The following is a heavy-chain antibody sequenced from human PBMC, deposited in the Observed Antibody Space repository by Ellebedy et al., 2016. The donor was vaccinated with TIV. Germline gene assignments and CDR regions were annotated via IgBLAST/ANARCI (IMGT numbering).Heavy chain of an antibody. Sequence: GGSLRLSXAASVFTFSDHYMDWVRQAPGKGLEWVGRSRNKANSYTTEYAASVRGRFTVSRDESRDSLHLQMNSLKTEDTAVYYCVRGFHSFDIWGQGTMVTVSS. V-gene: IGHV3-72*01. CDR2: SRNKANSYTT. J-gene: IGHJ3*02. CDR1: VFTFSDHY. CDR3: VRGFHSFDI.